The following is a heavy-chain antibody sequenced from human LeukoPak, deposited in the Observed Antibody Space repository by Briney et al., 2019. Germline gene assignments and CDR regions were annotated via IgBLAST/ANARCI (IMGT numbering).Heavy chain of an antibody. CDR2: IYYSGST. CDR3: ARVPDEMATIPYCFDY. Sequence: SQTLSLTCTVSGGSISSGGYYWSWIRQHPGKGLEWIGYIYYSGSTYYNPSLKSRVTISVDTSKNQFSLKLSSVTAADTAVYYCARVPDEMATIPYCFDYWGQGTLVTVSS. D-gene: IGHD5-24*01. CDR1: GGSISSGGYY. V-gene: IGHV4-31*03. J-gene: IGHJ4*02.